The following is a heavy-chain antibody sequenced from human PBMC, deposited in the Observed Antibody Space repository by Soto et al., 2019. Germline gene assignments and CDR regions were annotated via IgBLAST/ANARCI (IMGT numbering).Heavy chain of an antibody. V-gene: IGHV4-59*08. J-gene: IGHJ5*02. CDR1: GGSSSSYY. CDR2: IYYSGST. Sequence: SETLSLTCTVSGGSSSSYYGSWIRQPQGKGLEWIGNIYYSGSTSYNPSLKSRVTISVDMSNNQSSLKLTSVTAADTAVYYCGRFRRSSTSWFDPWGQGTLVTVSS. D-gene: IGHD2-2*01. CDR3: GRFRRSSTSWFDP.